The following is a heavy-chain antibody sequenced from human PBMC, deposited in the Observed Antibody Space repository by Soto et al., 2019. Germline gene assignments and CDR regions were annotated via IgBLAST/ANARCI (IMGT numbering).Heavy chain of an antibody. CDR2: ISSSSSTI. CDR1: GFTLSSYS. Sequence: EVQLVESGGGLVQPGGSLRLSCAASGFTLSSYSMNWVRQAPGKGLEWVSYISSSSSTIYYADSVKGRFTISRDSAKNSLWLQMNSLRDEDTAVYYCARGGAYKIDYWGQGTLVTVSS. CDR3: ARGGAYKIDY. J-gene: IGHJ4*02. V-gene: IGHV3-48*02. D-gene: IGHD1-20*01.